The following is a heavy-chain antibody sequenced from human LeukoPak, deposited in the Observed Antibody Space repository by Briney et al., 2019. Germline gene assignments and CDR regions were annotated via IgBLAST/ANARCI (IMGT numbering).Heavy chain of an antibody. V-gene: IGHV3-20*04. CDR1: GFTFDDYG. J-gene: IGHJ4*02. CDR3: AKSIIAVAGLFDY. CDR2: INWNGGST. D-gene: IGHD6-19*01. Sequence: GGSLRLSCAASGFTFDDYGMSWVRQAPGKGLEWVSGINWNGGSTSYADSVKGRFTISRDNAKNTLYLQMNSLRAEDTAVYYCAKSIIAVAGLFDYWGQGTLVTVSS.